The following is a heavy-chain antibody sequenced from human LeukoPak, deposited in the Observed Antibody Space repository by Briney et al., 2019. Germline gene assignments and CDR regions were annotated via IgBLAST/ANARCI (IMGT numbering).Heavy chain of an antibody. CDR2: IIPIFGTA. CDR3: AISRSVDYYYYGMDV. D-gene: IGHD2-2*01. Sequence: SVKVSCKASGGPFSSYAISWVRQAPGHGLEWMGGIIPIFGTANYAQKFQGRVTITADESTSTAYMELSSLRSEDTAVYYCAISRSVDYYYYGMDVWGQGTTVTVSS. CDR1: GGPFSSYA. V-gene: IGHV1-69*01. J-gene: IGHJ6*02.